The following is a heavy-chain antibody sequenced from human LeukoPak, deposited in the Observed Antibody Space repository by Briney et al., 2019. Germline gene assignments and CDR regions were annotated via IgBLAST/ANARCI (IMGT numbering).Heavy chain of an antibody. D-gene: IGHD3-10*01. CDR2: ISGSGGST. CDR1: GFTFSSYA. CDR3: TRGPPDGSGNYYPGDF. Sequence: GGSLRLSCAASGFTFSSYAMSWVRQAPGKGLEWVSAISGSGGSTYYADSVKGRFTISRDNSKNTLYLQMNSLRAEDTAVYYCTRGPPDGSGNYYPGDFWGQGTLVTVSS. V-gene: IGHV3-23*01. J-gene: IGHJ4*02.